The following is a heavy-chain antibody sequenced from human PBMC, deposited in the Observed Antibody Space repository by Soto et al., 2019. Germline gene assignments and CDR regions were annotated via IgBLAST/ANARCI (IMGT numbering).Heavy chain of an antibody. Sequence: SETLSLTCAVSGGSISSSNWWSWVRQPPGKGLEWIGEIYHSGSTNYNPSLKSRVTISVDKSNNQFSLMLSAVTAADTAVYYCARVGLELWASYYYGIDVWRQGTPVTVS. J-gene: IGHJ6*02. CDR2: IYHSGST. CDR3: ARVGLELWASYYYGIDV. CDR1: GGSISSSNW. V-gene: IGHV4-4*02. D-gene: IGHD1-7*01.